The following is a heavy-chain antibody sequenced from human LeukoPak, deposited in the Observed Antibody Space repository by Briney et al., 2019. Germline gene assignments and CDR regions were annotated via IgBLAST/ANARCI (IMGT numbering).Heavy chain of an antibody. CDR2: ISGSGGST. CDR1: GFTFSSYG. Sequence: GGSLRLSCAASGFTFSSYGMSWVRQAPGKGLEWVSAISGSGGSTYYADSVKGRFTISRDNSKNTLYLQMNSLRAEDTAVYYCAYCSSTSCYHYYYYYMDVWGKGTTVTISS. D-gene: IGHD2-2*01. J-gene: IGHJ6*03. V-gene: IGHV3-23*01. CDR3: AYCSSTSCYHYYYYYMDV.